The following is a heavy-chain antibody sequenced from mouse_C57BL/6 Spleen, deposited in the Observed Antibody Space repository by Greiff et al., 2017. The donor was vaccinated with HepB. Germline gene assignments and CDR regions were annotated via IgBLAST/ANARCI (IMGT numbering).Heavy chain of an antibody. D-gene: IGHD2-12*01. Sequence: QVQLQQSGAELVKPGATVKVSCKASGYTFTSYWMHWVKQRPGQGLEWIVRIHPSDSDTNYNQKFKGKATLTVDKSSSTAYMQPSSLTSEDSAVYYCAIPYDRLYFDYWGQGTTLTVSS. CDR1: GYTFTSYW. CDR2: IHPSDSDT. V-gene: IGHV1-74*01. J-gene: IGHJ2*01. CDR3: AIPYDRLYFDY.